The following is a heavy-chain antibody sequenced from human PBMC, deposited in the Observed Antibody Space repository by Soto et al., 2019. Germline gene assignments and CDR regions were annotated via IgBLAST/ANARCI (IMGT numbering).Heavy chain of an antibody. J-gene: IGHJ4*02. CDR2: IYYSGST. CDR3: AREGMMVYAIGY. Sequence: PSETLSLTCTVSGGSISSGDYYWSWIRQPPGKGLEWIGYIYYSGSTYYNPSLKSRVTISVDTSKNQFSLKLSSVTAADTAVYYCAREGMMVYAIGYWGQGTLVTVSS. V-gene: IGHV4-30-4*01. CDR1: GGSISSGDYY. D-gene: IGHD2-8*01.